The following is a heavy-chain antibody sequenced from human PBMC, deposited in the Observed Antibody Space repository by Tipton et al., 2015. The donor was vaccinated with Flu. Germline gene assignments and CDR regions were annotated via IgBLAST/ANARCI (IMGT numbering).Heavy chain of an antibody. CDR1: GYTFTGYY. V-gene: IGHV1-2*04. CDR3: ARDLYSSSSRENYYYYYYGMDV. CDR2: INPNSGGT. Sequence: QSGPEVKKPGASVKVSCKASGYTFTGYYMHWVRQAPGQGLEWMGWINPNSGGTNYAQKFQGWVTMTRDTSISTAYMELSRLRSDDTAVYYCARDLYSSSSRENYYYYYYGMDVWGQGTTVTVSS. D-gene: IGHD6-6*01. J-gene: IGHJ6*02.